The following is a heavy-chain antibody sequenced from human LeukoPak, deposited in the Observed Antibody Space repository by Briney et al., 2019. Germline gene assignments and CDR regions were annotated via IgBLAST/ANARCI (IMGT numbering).Heavy chain of an antibody. CDR1: GYSFSSYW. J-gene: IGHJ3*02. CDR2: IYLGDSDT. V-gene: IGHV5-51*01. Sequence: GEFLKISCKGSGYSFSSYWIGWVRQLPGKGLEWMGIIYLGDSDTRYSPSFQGQVTISADKSISTAYLQWSSLKASDTAMYYCARQVGGPFVTAIRPEAFDIWGQGTMVTVSS. CDR3: ARQVGGPFVTAIRPEAFDI. D-gene: IGHD2-21*02.